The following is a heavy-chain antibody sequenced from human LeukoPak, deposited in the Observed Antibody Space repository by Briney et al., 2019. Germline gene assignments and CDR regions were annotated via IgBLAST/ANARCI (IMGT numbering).Heavy chain of an antibody. Sequence: GGSLRLSCAASGFTFDDYAMNWVRQAPGKGLEWVSGITWSSGSTGYADSVKGRFTIPRDNAKNSLYLQMNSLRAEDTALYYCAKDTRYSYGYGMDVWGQGTTVTVSS. D-gene: IGHD5-18*01. J-gene: IGHJ6*02. V-gene: IGHV3-9*01. CDR2: ITWSSGST. CDR3: AKDTRYSYGYGMDV. CDR1: GFTFDDYA.